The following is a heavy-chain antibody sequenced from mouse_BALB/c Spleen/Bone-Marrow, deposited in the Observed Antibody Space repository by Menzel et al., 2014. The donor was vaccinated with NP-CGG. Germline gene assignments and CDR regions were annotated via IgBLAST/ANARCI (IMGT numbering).Heavy chain of an antibody. D-gene: IGHD1-1*01. V-gene: IGHV1-5*01. CDR2: VYXXXNDT. CDR1: GYTFTSXW. CDR3: TRYFYGGRDWYFDV. J-gene: IGHJ1*01. Sequence: EVQLQESGTVLARPGASVKMSCKASGYTFTSXWXHWVXQRPXXGXXWXXAVYXXXNDTNYNQNFKGKAKLTAVTSTSTAYMEFSSLTNEDSAVYYCTRYFYGGRDWYFDVWGAGTTVTVSS.